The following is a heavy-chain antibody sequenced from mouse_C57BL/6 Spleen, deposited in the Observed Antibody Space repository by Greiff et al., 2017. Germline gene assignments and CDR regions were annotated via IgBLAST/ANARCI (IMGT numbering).Heavy chain of an antibody. CDR3: ARRDGNYWYFDV. D-gene: IGHD2-1*01. J-gene: IGHJ1*03. CDR1: GFSLTSYG. Sequence: VKLLESGPGLVQPSQCLSITCTVSGFSLTSYGVHWVRQSPGQGLEWLGGIWRGGSTDYNAAFISRLSISKDNSKSQVFFKMNSLQADDTAIYYCARRDGNYWYFDVWGTGTTFTVSS. V-gene: IGHV2-2*01. CDR2: IWRGGST.